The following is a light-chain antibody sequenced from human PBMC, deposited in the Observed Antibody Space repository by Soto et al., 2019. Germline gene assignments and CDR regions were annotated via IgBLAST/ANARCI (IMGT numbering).Light chain of an antibody. CDR2: GAS. Sequence: EIVLTQSPGTLSLSPGERATLSCRASQSVSTSYLAWYQQKPGQAHRLLIYGASSRATGIPDRLSGSGSGTDFSLTISRLEPEDFAVYYCQQYGSSLFTFGPGTKVDI. V-gene: IGKV3-20*01. CDR1: QSVSTSY. CDR3: QQYGSSLFT. J-gene: IGKJ3*01.